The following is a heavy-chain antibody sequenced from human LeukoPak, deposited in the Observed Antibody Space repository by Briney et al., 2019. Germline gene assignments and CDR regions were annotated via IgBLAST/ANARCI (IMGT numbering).Heavy chain of an antibody. V-gene: IGHV1-69*13. D-gene: IGHD6-13*01. J-gene: IGHJ4*02. CDR3: AREGYSKCDY. Sequence: SVQVSCQASGGTFSSYAISWVRQAPGQGLEWMGGIIPIFGTANYAQKFQGRVTITADESTSTAYMELSSLRSEDTAVYYCAREGYSKCDYWGQGTLVTVSS. CDR2: IIPIFGTA. CDR1: GGTFSSYA.